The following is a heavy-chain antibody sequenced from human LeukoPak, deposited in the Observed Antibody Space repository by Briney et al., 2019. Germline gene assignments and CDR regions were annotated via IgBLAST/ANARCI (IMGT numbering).Heavy chain of an antibody. Sequence: SETLSLTCAVSGGSISSGGYSWSWIRQPPGKGLEWIGYIYDRGSTYYNPSLKSRVTISVDRSKNQFSLKLSSVTAADTAVYYCARLRAYGSGSYHTFDYWGQGTLVTVSS. D-gene: IGHD3-10*01. CDR1: GGSISSGGYS. CDR3: ARLRAYGSGSYHTFDY. V-gene: IGHV4-30-2*01. J-gene: IGHJ4*02. CDR2: IYDRGST.